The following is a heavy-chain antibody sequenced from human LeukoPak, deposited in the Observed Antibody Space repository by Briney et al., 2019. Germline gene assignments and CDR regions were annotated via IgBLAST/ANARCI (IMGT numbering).Heavy chain of an antibody. CDR3: SKYSHD. CDR2: IYPSGTT. Sequence: PSQTLSLTCTVSSGSINSGSSFWSWVRQPPGKGLEWIGYIYPSGTTYYEPSLKSRVTISVDTSNNQFSLSLDPVTAADTAVYFCSKYSHDWGQGTLVIVSS. CDR1: SGSINSGSSF. J-gene: IGHJ4*02. V-gene: IGHV4-30-4*08. D-gene: IGHD2-21*01.